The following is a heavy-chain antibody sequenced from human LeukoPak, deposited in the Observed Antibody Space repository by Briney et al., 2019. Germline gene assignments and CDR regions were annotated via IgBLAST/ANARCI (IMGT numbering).Heavy chain of an antibody. CDR2: IYYSGST. V-gene: IGHV4-59*01. CDR3: ARDNETYIGYFAFDI. D-gene: IGHD3-22*01. Sequence: SETLSLTCTLSGGSISSYYWSWIRQPPGKGLEWIGYIYYSGSTNYNPSLKSRVTISVDTSKNQYSLKLSSVTAADTAVYYCARDNETYIGYFAFDIWGQGTMVTVSS. CDR1: GGSISSYY. J-gene: IGHJ3*02.